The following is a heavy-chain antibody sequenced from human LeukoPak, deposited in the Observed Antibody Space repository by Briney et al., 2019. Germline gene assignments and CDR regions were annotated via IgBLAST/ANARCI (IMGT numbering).Heavy chain of an antibody. CDR3: AKKFSRDFWSAYAFDI. CDR2: LRAGGPYGTEK. J-gene: IGHJ3*02. V-gene: IGHV3-30*02. Sequence: GGSLRLSCAASGFNFNTFIMHWVRQAPGKGLEWVTFLRAGGPYGTEKFYADSVKGRFTISRDNSKNTLYLQMNSLRAEDTAVYYCAKKFSRDFWSAYAFDIWGQGTMVTVSS. D-gene: IGHD3-3*01. CDR1: GFNFNTFI.